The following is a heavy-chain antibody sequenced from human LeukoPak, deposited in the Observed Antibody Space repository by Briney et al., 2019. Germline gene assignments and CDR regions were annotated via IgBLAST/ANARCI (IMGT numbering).Heavy chain of an antibody. J-gene: IGHJ4*02. Sequence: MPSETLSLTCTVSGASISPYYWSFIRQPAGRGLEWIGRISTSGRSKSNPSLESQFPMSENTSKNQFLLDLSSVTAADTAVYYCARFSSIAAAFDYWGLGTLVTVSS. CDR3: ARFSSIAAAFDY. D-gene: IGHD6-13*01. CDR1: GASISPYY. V-gene: IGHV4-4*07. CDR2: ISTSGRS.